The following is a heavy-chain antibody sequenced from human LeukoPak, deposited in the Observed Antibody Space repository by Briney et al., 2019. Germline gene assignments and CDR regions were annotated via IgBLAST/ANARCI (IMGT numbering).Heavy chain of an antibody. D-gene: IGHD3-16*01. V-gene: IGHV1-69*13. CDR2: IIPIFGKA. Sequence: GASEKVSCKASGGTFSSYAISWVRQAPGQGLEWMGGIIPIFGKANYARKLQGRVTITADESTSTVYMELSSLRSEDTAVYYCARGIGAGGLNWFDPWGQGTLVTVSS. J-gene: IGHJ5*02. CDR3: ARGIGAGGLNWFDP. CDR1: GGTFSSYA.